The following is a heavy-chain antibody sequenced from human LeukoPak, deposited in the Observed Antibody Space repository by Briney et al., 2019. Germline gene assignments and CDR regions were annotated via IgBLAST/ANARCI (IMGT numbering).Heavy chain of an antibody. Sequence: ASVKVSCKASGYTFTSYYMHWVRQAPGQGLEWMGIINPSGGSTSYAQKFQGRVTMTRNTSISTAYMELSSLRSEDTAVYYCARGDYGDVIDIWGQGTMVTVSS. CDR1: GYTFTSYY. J-gene: IGHJ3*02. V-gene: IGHV1-46*01. CDR3: ARGDYGDVIDI. CDR2: INPSGGST. D-gene: IGHD4-17*01.